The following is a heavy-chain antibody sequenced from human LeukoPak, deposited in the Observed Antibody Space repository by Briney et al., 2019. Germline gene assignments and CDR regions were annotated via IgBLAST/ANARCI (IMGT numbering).Heavy chain of an antibody. J-gene: IGHJ4*02. CDR2: INPNSGGT. Sequence: ASVKVSCKASGYTFTGYYMHWVRQAPGQGLEWMGWINPNSGGTNYAQKFQGRVTMTRDTSISTAYMELSSLRSEDTAVYYCARADFGGAMTQFDYWGQGTLVTVSS. D-gene: IGHD3-16*01. CDR1: GYTFTGYY. V-gene: IGHV1-2*02. CDR3: ARADFGGAMTQFDY.